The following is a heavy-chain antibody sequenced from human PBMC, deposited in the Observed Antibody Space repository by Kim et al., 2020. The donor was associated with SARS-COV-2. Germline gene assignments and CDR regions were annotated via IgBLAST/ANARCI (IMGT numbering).Heavy chain of an antibody. CDR2: IYYSGST. V-gene: IGHV4-59*01. Sequence: SETLSLTCTVSGGSISSYYWSWIRQPPGKGLEWIGYIYYSGSTNYNPSLKSRVTISVDTSKNQFSLKLSSVTAADTAVYYCARVGAVVVAARVYENWFDPWGQGTLVTVSS. CDR1: GGSISSYY. CDR3: ARVGAVVVAARVYENWFDP. J-gene: IGHJ5*02. D-gene: IGHD2-15*01.